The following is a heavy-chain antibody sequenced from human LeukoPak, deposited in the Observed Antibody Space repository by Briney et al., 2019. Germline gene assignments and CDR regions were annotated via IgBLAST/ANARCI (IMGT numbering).Heavy chain of an antibody. J-gene: IGHJ5*02. CDR1: GGSFSGYC. Sequence: PETRSLTCAGYGGSFSGYCWSWIRQPPRKGPEGIGEIKPSGSTNYNPSLKSRVTISVDTSKNQFSLKLSSVTAADTAVYYCARERRWDIVLMVYAPYNWFDPWGQGTLVTVSS. CDR2: IKPSGST. D-gene: IGHD2-8*01. CDR3: ARERRWDIVLMVYAPYNWFDP. V-gene: IGHV4-34*01.